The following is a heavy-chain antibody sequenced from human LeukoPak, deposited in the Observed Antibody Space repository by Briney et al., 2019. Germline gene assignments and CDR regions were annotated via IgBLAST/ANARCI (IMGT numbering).Heavy chain of an antibody. J-gene: IGHJ4*02. Sequence: SQTLSLTCTVSGGSISSGSYYWRWIRQPAGKGLEWIGRIYTSGSTNYNPSLKSRVTISVDTSKNQFSLKLSSVTAADTAVYYCARESGSSSPFDYWGQGTLVTVSS. CDR2: IYTSGST. CDR1: GGSISSGSYY. D-gene: IGHD6-6*01. CDR3: ARESGSSSPFDY. V-gene: IGHV4-61*02.